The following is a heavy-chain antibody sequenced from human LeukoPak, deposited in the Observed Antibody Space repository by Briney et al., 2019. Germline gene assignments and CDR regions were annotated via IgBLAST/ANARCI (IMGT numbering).Heavy chain of an antibody. D-gene: IGHD3-10*01. CDR3: ARGLMVRGVIRPRPRYYFDY. CDR1: GFIFSSYE. Sequence: GGSLRLSCAASGFIFSSYEMNWVRQAPGKGLEWVSYISSSGGTIYYADSVKGRFTISRDNAKNSLYLQMNSLRAEDTAVYYCARGLMVRGVIRPRPRYYFDYWGQGTLVTVSS. CDR2: ISSSGGTI. V-gene: IGHV3-48*03. J-gene: IGHJ4*02.